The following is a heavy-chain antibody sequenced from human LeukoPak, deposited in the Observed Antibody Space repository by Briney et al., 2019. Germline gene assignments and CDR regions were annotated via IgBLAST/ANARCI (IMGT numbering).Heavy chain of an antibody. D-gene: IGHD3-22*01. CDR2: IIPIFGTA. V-gene: IGHV1-69*13. Sequence: SVKVSCKASGGTFSSYAISWVRQAPGQGLEWMGGIIPIFGTANYAQKFQGRVTITADESTSTAYMELSSLRSEDTAVYYCARPGYYYDSSGNPYDAFDIWGQGTMVTVSS. CDR3: ARPGYYYDSSGNPYDAFDI. CDR1: GGTFSSYA. J-gene: IGHJ3*02.